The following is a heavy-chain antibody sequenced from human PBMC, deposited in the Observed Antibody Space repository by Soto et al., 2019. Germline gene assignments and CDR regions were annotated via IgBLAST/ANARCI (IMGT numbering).Heavy chain of an antibody. D-gene: IGHD2-15*01. V-gene: IGHV1-3*01. J-gene: IGHJ6*03. CDR3: ARGYCSGGSCYYYYYYMDV. CDR2: INAGNGNT. Sequence: ASVKVSCKASGYTFTSYAMHWVRQAPGQRLEWMGWINAGNGNTKYSQKFQGRVTITRDTSASTAYMELSSLRSEDTAVYYRARGYCSGGSCYYYYYYMDVWGKGTTVTVSS. CDR1: GYTFTSYA.